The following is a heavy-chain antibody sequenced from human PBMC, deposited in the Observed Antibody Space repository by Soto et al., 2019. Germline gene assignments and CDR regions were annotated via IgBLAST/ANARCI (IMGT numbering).Heavy chain of an antibody. D-gene: IGHD3-10*01. CDR1: GGSVSSGSYY. CDR3: ARGVKGVTTVLVSRAKYGMDV. CDR2: IYYSGST. J-gene: IGHJ6*01. Sequence: SETLSLTCTVSGGSVSSGSYYWSWIRQPPGKGLEWIGYIYYSGSTNYNPSLKSRVTISVDTSKNQFSLKLSSVTAADTAVYYCARGVKGVTTVLVSRAKYGMDVCGQGTTVTVS. V-gene: IGHV4-61*01.